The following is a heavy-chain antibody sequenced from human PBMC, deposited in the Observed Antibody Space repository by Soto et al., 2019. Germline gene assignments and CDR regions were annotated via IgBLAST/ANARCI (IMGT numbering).Heavy chain of an antibody. CDR1: GFSFRTYT. J-gene: IGHJ6*02. Sequence: GGSLRLSCAASGFSFRTYTMSWVRQAPGKGLEWLSVISGSGGSPSYADSVQGRFVISRDNARNTLYLHMNSLRAEDTAMYYCAKENVLFAMDLWGQGSTVTVSS. D-gene: IGHD3-3*01. CDR3: AKENVLFAMDL. CDR2: ISGSGGSP. V-gene: IGHV3-23*01.